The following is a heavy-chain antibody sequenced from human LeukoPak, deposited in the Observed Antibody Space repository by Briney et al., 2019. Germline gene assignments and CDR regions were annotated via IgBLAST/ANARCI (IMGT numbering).Heavy chain of an antibody. CDR2: IYFSGIT. J-gene: IGHJ4*02. Sequence: PSETLSLTCDVSGYSISTGDYWDWIRQPPGKGLEWIGSIYFSGITYYNPSLKSRATISADMSENQFSLRLSSVTAADSAVYYCARLTSSNRGLMITHDYWGQGTLVSVSS. V-gene: IGHV4-38-2*01. CDR3: ARLTSSNRGLMITHDY. D-gene: IGHD3-10*01. CDR1: GYSISTGDY.